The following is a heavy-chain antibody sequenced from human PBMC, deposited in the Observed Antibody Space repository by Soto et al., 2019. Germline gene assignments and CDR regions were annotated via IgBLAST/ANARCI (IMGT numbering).Heavy chain of an antibody. CDR1: GFTFSDYY. CDR2: INSGGHTT. J-gene: IGHJ6*02. V-gene: IGHV3-11*01. Sequence: QVQLVESGGGLVKPGGSLRLSCATSGFTFSDYYMTWIRQAPGKGLEWVSHINSGGHTTYYADSVKGRFTISRDNAKNSLYLQMNSLRAEDTAVYYCAGLFYYAMDVWGQGTTVIVSS. CDR3: AGLFYYAMDV.